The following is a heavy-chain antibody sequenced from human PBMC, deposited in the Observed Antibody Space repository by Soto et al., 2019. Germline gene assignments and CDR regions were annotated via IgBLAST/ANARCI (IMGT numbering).Heavy chain of an antibody. CDR3: ARKGKSGYFNWFDP. D-gene: IGHD3-22*01. V-gene: IGHV5-51*01. CDR1: GYKFTSSW. J-gene: IGHJ5*02. Sequence: PGESLKICCRTSGYKFTSSWIAWVRQMPGKGLEWMGIIFPSDSDTRYSPSFQGQVTISADRSTSTVFLQWASLKASDTAVYFCARKGKSGYFNWFDPWGQGTLVTVSS. CDR2: IFPSDSDT.